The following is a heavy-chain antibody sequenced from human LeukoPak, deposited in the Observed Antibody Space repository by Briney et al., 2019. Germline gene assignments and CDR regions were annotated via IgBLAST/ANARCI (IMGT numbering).Heavy chain of an antibody. Sequence: SETLSLTCAVSGHSISSGYYWGWIRQPPGKGLEWIGIIYRSGSTYYNPSLKSRVTISVDTSKNQFSLKLKSVTAADTAVYYCARGSFVVIPAAMNLGLDNWGQGTLVTVSS. CDR2: IYRSGST. V-gene: IGHV4-38-2*01. CDR1: GHSISSGYY. D-gene: IGHD2-2*01. J-gene: IGHJ4*02. CDR3: ARGSFVVIPAAMNLGLDN.